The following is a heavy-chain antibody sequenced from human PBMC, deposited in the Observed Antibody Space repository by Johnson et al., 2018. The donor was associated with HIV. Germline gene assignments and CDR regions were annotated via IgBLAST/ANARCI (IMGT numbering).Heavy chain of an antibody. CDR1: GFTFSDYY. Sequence: QVQLVESGGGVVQPGRSLRLSCAASGFTFSDYYMSWIRQAPGKGLEWVAVISYDGSNKYYADSVKVRLPISRDNSKNTLYPQMNRLRAEDTAVYYCAKDTPWAAAGRGAFDIWGQGTVVTVSS. CDR2: ISYDGSNK. CDR3: AKDTPWAAAGRGAFDI. V-gene: IGHV3-30*18. J-gene: IGHJ3*02. D-gene: IGHD6-13*01.